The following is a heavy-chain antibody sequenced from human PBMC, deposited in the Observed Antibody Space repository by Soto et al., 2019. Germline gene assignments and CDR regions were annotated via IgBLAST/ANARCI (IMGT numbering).Heavy chain of an antibody. Sequence: PSETLSLTCAVYGGSFSGYYWSWIRQPPGKGLEWIGEINHSGSTNYNPSLRSRVTISVDTSKNQFSLKLSSVTAADTAVYYCATNINSSSWYYFDYWGQGTLVTVSS. CDR2: INHSGST. D-gene: IGHD6-13*01. J-gene: IGHJ4*02. V-gene: IGHV4-34*01. CDR1: GGSFSGYY. CDR3: ATNINSSSWYYFDY.